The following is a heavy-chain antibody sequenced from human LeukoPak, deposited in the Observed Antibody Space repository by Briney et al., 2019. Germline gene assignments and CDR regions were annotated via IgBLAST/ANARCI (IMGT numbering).Heavy chain of an antibody. Sequence: PGGSLRLSCAASGFTFSSYWMSWVRQAPGKGLEWVANIKQDGSEKYYVDSVKGRFAISRDNSKSTLYLQMNSLRADDTAVYYCAKDNAYYYDSSGYYYRRYFDSWGQGTLVTVSS. CDR3: AKDNAYYYDSSGYYYRRYFDS. D-gene: IGHD3-22*01. V-gene: IGHV3-7*01. CDR2: IKQDGSEK. CDR1: GFTFSSYW. J-gene: IGHJ4*02.